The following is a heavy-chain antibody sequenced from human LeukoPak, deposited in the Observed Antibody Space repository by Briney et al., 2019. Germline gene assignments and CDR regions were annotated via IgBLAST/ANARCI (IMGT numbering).Heavy chain of an antibody. D-gene: IGHD6-19*01. Sequence: GGSLRLSCAASGFTFSSYWMHWVRQAPGKGLVWVSRINSDGSRTTYADSVKGRFTISRDNAKNSLYLQMNSLRAEDTAVYYCARETPDSSGWDWGQGTLVTVSS. CDR3: ARETPDSSGWD. CDR1: GFTFSSYW. V-gene: IGHV3-74*01. J-gene: IGHJ4*02. CDR2: INSDGSRT.